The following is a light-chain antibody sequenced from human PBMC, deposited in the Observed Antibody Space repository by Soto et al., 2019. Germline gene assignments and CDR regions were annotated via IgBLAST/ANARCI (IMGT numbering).Light chain of an antibody. J-gene: IGKJ1*01. CDR1: QSISSW. CDR3: QQYNSYST. Sequence: DIQMTQSPSTLSASVGDRVTITCRASQSISSWLAWYQQKPGKAPKLLIYDASSLESGVPSRFSGSGSGADFTLNISSLQPDDFATYYCQQYNSYSTFGQGTKVEIK. V-gene: IGKV1-5*01. CDR2: DAS.